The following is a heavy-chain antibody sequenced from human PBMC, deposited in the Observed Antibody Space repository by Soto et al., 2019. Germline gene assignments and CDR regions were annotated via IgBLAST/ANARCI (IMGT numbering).Heavy chain of an antibody. CDR2: ISAYNGKT. CDR3: ARGGDVNYFLGMDV. V-gene: IGHV1-18*01. CDR1: GYTFTSYG. J-gene: IGHJ6*02. D-gene: IGHD5-12*01. Sequence: QVQLVQSGGEVKKPGASVKLSCTASGYTFTSYGISWVRQAPGQGLEWMGWISAYNGKTNYAQNVQGRVTMTTDTSXRMAYMDLRSLGSDDTAVYYCARGGDVNYFLGMDVWGQGTTVTVSS.